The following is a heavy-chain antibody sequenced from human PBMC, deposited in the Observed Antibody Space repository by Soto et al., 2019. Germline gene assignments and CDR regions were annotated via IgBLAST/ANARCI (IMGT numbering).Heavy chain of an antibody. CDR3: ARALRFIAAADWFDP. Sequence: QITLKESGPPLVKPTQTLTLTCTFSGFSLSTSGVGVGWIRQPPGKALEWLALIYWDDDKRYSPSLKSRLTITKDTSKNQVLLTMTNMDPVDTATYYCARALRFIAAADWFDPWGQGTLVTVSS. J-gene: IGHJ5*02. D-gene: IGHD6-13*01. V-gene: IGHV2-5*02. CDR2: IYWDDDK. CDR1: GFSLSTSGVG.